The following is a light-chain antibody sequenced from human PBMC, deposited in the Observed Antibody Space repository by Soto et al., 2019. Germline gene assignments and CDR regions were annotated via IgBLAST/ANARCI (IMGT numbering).Light chain of an antibody. J-gene: IGLJ2*01. Sequence: QSVLTQPASVSGSPGQSITISCTGTSSDVGAYNYVSWYQQHPGKAPKLMIYDVNIRPSGGSNRFSGSKSGNTASLTISGLQAEDEADYYCTSWTTSTTMKFGGGTKLTV. V-gene: IGLV2-14*01. CDR2: DVN. CDR3: TSWTTSTTMK. CDR1: SSDVGAYNY.